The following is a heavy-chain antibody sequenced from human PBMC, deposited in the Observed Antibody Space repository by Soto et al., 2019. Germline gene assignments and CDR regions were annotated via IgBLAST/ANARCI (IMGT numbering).Heavy chain of an antibody. CDR2: IWYDGSNK. J-gene: IGHJ1*01. Sequence: GGSLRLSCAASGFTFSSYGMHWVRQAPGKGLEWVAVIWYDGSNKYYADSVKGRFTISRDNSKNTLYLQMNSLRAEDTAVYYCARERGDYDEYFQHWGQGTLVTVSS. CDR1: GFTFSSYG. V-gene: IGHV3-33*01. D-gene: IGHD4-17*01. CDR3: ARERGDYDEYFQH.